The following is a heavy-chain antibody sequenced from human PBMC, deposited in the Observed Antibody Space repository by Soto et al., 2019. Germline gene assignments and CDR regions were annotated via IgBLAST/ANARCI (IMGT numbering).Heavy chain of an antibody. CDR2: IIPIFGTA. V-gene: IGHV1-69*13. D-gene: IGHD6-6*01. Sequence: SVKVSCKASGGTFSSYAISWVRQAPGQGLEWMGGIIPIFGTANYAQKFQGRVTITADESTSTAYMELSSLRSEDTAVYYCARDKGQEARRKYYGMDVWGQGTTVTVSS. CDR3: ARDKGQEARRKYYGMDV. CDR1: GGTFSSYA. J-gene: IGHJ6*02.